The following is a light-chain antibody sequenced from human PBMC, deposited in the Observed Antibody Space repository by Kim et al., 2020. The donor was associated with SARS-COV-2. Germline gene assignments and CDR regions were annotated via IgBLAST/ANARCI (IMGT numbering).Light chain of an antibody. CDR2: GNN. J-gene: IGLJ3*02. Sequence: RVTTSWTGSSSNIGAGYDVHWYQQLPGTAPKLLIYGNNNRPSGVPDRFSGSKSGTSASLAITGLQAEDEADYYCQSYDSSLSGSVFGGGTQLTVL. V-gene: IGLV1-40*01. CDR1: SSNIGAGYD. CDR3: QSYDSSLSGSV.